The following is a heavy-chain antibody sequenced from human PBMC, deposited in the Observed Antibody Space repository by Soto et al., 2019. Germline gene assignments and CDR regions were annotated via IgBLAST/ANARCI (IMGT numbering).Heavy chain of an antibody. CDR3: ARRGDYFDY. V-gene: IGHV3-11*01. Sequence: QVELVESGGGSVKPGGSLRLSCAASGFSLRAYYMSWVRQAPGKGLEWVSYISSDSSTIWYADAVKGRFTISRDNAKNSLSLQMDSLPAEDTALYYCARRGDYFDYWGQGTLVTVSS. CDR1: GFSLRAYY. D-gene: IGHD3-10*01. CDR2: ISSDSSTI. J-gene: IGHJ4*02.